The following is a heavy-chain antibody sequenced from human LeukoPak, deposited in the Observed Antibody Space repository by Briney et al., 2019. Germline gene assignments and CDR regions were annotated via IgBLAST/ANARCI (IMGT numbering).Heavy chain of an antibody. CDR3: ARDLWFGEVSNAFDI. Sequence: PGGSLRLSCAAAGFTFSSYWMSWVRQAPGKGLEWVANIKQDGSEKYYVDSVKGRFTISRDNAKNSLYLQMNSLRAEDTAVYYCARDLWFGEVSNAFDIWGQGTMVTVSS. CDR1: GFTFSSYW. CDR2: IKQDGSEK. J-gene: IGHJ3*02. V-gene: IGHV3-7*03. D-gene: IGHD3-10*01.